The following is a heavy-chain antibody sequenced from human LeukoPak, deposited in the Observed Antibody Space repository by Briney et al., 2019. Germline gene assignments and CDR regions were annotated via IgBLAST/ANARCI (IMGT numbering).Heavy chain of an antibody. CDR1: GFTISSHY. J-gene: IGHJ4*02. D-gene: IGHD4-11*01. V-gene: IGHV3-66*01. CDR2: SHSGGST. CDR3: AIHDYLAV. Sequence: PGGSLRLSCSVSGFTISSHYMAWVRQVPGKGPEWVSLSHSGGSTYYADSVKGRFTISRDNSKNTVYLQMNSLRAEDTAVYYCAIHDYLAVWGQGTLVTVSS.